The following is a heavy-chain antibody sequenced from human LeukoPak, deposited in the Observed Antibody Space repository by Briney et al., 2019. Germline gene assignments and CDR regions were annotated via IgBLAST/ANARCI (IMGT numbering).Heavy chain of an antibody. CDR3: ARGVYSYGLYYYYYMDV. J-gene: IGHJ6*03. V-gene: IGHV1-8*01. CDR1: GYTFTSYD. CDR2: MNPNSGNT. Sequence: VASVKVSCKASGYTFTSYDINWVRQATGQGLEWMGWMNPNSGNTGYAQKFQGRVTMTRNTSISTAYIELSSLRSEGTAVYYCARGVYSYGLYYYYYMDVWGKGTTVTISS. D-gene: IGHD5-18*01.